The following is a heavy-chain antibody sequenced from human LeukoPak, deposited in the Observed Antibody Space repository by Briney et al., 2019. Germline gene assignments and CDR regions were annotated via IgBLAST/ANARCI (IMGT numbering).Heavy chain of an antibody. CDR1: GFTFSSYD. D-gene: IGHD3-10*01. CDR3: ARGRGNYYGPVYGMDV. CDR2: IGTAGDP. Sequence: GGSLRLSCAASGFTFSSYDMHWVRQATGKGLEWVSAIGTAGDPYYPGSVKGRFTISRENAKHSLYLQMNSLRAGDTAVYYCARGRGNYYGPVYGMDVWGKGTTVTVSS. J-gene: IGHJ6*04. V-gene: IGHV3-13*05.